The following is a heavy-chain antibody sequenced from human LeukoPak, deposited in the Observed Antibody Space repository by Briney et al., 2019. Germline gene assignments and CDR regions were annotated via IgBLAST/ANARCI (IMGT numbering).Heavy chain of an antibody. CDR1: GFTFSSYW. D-gene: IGHD3-3*01. CDR3: ARIGITIFGVVKGFDH. V-gene: IGHV3-7*01. CDR2: IKQDGSEK. Sequence: GGSLRLSCVASGFTFSSYWMSWVRQAPGKGLEWVANIKQDGSEKYYVDSVKGRFTISRDNAKNSLYLQMNSPRAEDTAVYYCARIGITIFGVVKGFDHWGQGTLVTVSS. J-gene: IGHJ5*02.